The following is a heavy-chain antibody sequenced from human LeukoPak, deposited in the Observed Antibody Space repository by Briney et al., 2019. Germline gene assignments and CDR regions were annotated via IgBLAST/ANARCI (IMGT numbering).Heavy chain of an antibody. CDR3: ARDQRADFWSGYSLDY. Sequence: GGSLRLSCAASGFTFSDYYMSWIRQAPGKGLEWVSYISSSGSTIYYADSVKGRFTTSRDNAKNSLYLQMNSLRAEDTAVYYCARDQRADFWSGYSLDYWGQGTLVTVSS. D-gene: IGHD3-3*01. J-gene: IGHJ4*02. V-gene: IGHV3-11*04. CDR1: GFTFSDYY. CDR2: ISSSGSTI.